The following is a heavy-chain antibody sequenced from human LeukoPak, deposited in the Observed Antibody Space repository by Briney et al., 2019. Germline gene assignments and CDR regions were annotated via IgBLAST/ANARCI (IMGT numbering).Heavy chain of an antibody. CDR2: ISYDGSNK. J-gene: IGHJ4*02. Sequence: GGSLRLSCAASGFTFSSYGMHWVRQAPGKGLEWVAVISYDGSNKYYADSVKGRFTISRDNSKNTLYLQMNSLRAEDTAVYYCAKPPDWYCSSPSCHFAAPFDYWGQGTLVTVSS. CDR3: AKPPDWYCSSPSCHFAAPFDY. V-gene: IGHV3-30*18. CDR1: GFTFSSYG. D-gene: IGHD2-2*01.